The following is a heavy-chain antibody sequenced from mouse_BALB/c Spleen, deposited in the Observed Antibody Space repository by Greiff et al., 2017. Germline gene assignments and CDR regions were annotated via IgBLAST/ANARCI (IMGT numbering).Heavy chain of an antibody. CDR3: SSNYRCDGHFDY. CDR1: GFNIKAYY. Sequence: VQLQQSGAELVRPGASVKLSCTASGFNIKAYYMHWVKQRPEQGLEWIGWIDPENGDTEYAPKFQGKAAMTADTSSNRAYLRLSSLVSEDTAVYYCSSNYRCDGHFDYWGEGTTLTVSA. D-gene: IGHD2-14*01. V-gene: IGHV14-4*02. J-gene: IGHJ2*01. CDR2: IDPENGDT.